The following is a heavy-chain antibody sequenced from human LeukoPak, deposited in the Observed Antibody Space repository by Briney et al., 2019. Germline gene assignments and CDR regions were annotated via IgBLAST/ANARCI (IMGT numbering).Heavy chain of an antibody. D-gene: IGHD3-10*01. CDR2: IYSAGST. CDR1: GFTVSSTNY. J-gene: IGHJ4*02. Sequence: GGSLRLSCAASGFTVSSTNYLVWVRQAPGKGLEWVSVIYSAGSTYYADSVKGRFTISRDNSKNTLYLQMSSLRDEDTAVYYCVPSPMTMVRGFSYWGQGTLVTVSS. V-gene: IGHV3-66*01. CDR3: VPSPMTMVRGFSY.